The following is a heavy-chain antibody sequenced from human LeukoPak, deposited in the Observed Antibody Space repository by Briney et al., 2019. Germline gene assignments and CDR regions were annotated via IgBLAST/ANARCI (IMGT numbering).Heavy chain of an antibody. Sequence: PSETLSLTCTVSGGSISSYYWSWIRQSPEKGLELIGYIYSTGITNYNPSLKSRVAISVDTSRNQFSLRLTSVTAADTAIFYCARGGLFAFDIWGQGTTVIVSS. CDR2: IYSTGIT. CDR3: ARGGLFAFDI. V-gene: IGHV4-59*01. J-gene: IGHJ3*02. CDR1: GGSISSYY.